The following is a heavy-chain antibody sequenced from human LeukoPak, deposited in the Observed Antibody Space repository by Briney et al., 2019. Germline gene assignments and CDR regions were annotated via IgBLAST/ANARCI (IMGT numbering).Heavy chain of an antibody. CDR2: IYYSGST. J-gene: IGHJ6*03. D-gene: IGHD6-19*01. CDR1: GGSISSSSYY. CDR3: ARIRPWGGWYSGLRYYYYMDV. Sequence: SETLSLTCTVSGGSISSSSYYWGWIRQPPGKGLEWIGSIYYSGSTYYNPSLKSRVTISVDTSKNQFSLKLSSVTAADTAVYYCARIRPWGGWYSGLRYYYYMDVWGKGTTVTISS. V-gene: IGHV4-39*01.